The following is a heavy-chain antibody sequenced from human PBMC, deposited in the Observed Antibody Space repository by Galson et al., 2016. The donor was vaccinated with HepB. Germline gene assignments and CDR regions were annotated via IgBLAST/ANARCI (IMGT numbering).Heavy chain of an antibody. V-gene: IGHV4-34*01. CDR1: GGSLSDNY. D-gene: IGHD3-10*01. J-gene: IGHJ5*02. CDR3: ARCLRGRGGPEGLLDP. Sequence: TLSLTCGVFGGSLSDNYWNWIRQTPGKQLEWIAEINHSGSTNYNPSLRSRVRISVDTAKNQVSLKLSSVTAADTAIYYCARCLRGRGGPEGLLDPWGQGILVTVSS. CDR2: INHSGST.